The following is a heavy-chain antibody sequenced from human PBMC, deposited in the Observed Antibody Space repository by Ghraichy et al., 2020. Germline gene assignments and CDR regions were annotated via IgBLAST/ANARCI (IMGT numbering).Heavy chain of an antibody. D-gene: IGHD6-19*01. J-gene: IGHJ4*02. CDR1: GFTFSNYA. CDR3: AKRHRSGWYSLLGEDYFDY. Sequence: GGSLRLSCTASGFTFSNYAMSWARMAPGKGLQWVSAISGGACSTSYAPSVKGRFTISRDNSKSTLYLQMNSLRAEDTAVYYCAKRHRSGWYSLLGEDYFDYWGQGTRVTVSS. V-gene: IGHV3-23*01. CDR2: ISGGACST.